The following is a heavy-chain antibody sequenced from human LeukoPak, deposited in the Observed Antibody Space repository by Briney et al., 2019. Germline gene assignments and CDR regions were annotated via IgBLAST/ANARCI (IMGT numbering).Heavy chain of an antibody. CDR3: AKDLHSSSSAPGAFDI. CDR1: GFTFSSYA. D-gene: IGHD6-6*01. J-gene: IGHJ3*02. Sequence: GGSLRLSCAASGFTFSSYAMHWVRQAPGKGLEWVAVISYDGSNKYYADSVKGRFTISRDNSKNTLYLQMNSLRAEDTAVYYCAKDLHSSSSAPGAFDIWGQGTMVTVSS. V-gene: IGHV3-30-3*01. CDR2: ISYDGSNK.